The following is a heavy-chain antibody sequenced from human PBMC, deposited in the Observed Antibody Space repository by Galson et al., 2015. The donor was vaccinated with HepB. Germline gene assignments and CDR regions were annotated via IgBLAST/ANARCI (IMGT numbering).Heavy chain of an antibody. CDR1: GYTFTSYD. V-gene: IGHV1-8*01. CDR3: ARGIRRTHYWFDP. D-gene: IGHD1-1*01. Sequence: SVKVSCKASGYTFTSYDINWVRQATGQGLEWMGWMNPNSGNTGYAQKFQGGVTMTRNTSINTAYMELSSLRSEDTAVYYCARGIRRTHYWFDPWGQGTLVTVSS. J-gene: IGHJ5*02. CDR2: MNPNSGNT.